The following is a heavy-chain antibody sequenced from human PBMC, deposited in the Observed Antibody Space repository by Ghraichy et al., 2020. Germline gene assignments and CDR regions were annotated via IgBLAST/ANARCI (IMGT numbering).Heavy chain of an antibody. CDR2: MKNSGST. D-gene: IGHD5-12*01. V-gene: IGHV4-34*01. J-gene: IGHJ6*02. Sequence: SQTLSLTCVVHGGSLSGYYWSWIRQSPGKGLEWIGEMKNSGSTKYNPSLKSRVTISADTDKNQFSLKLTSVTAADTAIYYCARDRYDYGFGYYHYGMDVWGQGTAVTVSS. CDR3: ARDRYDYGFGYYHYGMDV. CDR1: GGSLSGYY.